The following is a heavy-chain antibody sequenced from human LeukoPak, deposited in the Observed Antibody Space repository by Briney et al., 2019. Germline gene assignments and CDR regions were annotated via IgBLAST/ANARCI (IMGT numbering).Heavy chain of an antibody. V-gene: IGHV6-1*01. J-gene: IGHJ5*02. Sequence: SQTLSLTCAISGDSVSSNGVTWNWIRQSPSRGLEWLGRTYYRSTWYNDYAVSVRGRITVNPDTSKNQFSLHLNSVTPEDTAVYYCARRLTQYDCFDPWGQGILVTVSS. D-gene: IGHD2-2*01. CDR1: GDSVSSNGVT. CDR2: TYYRSTWYN. CDR3: ARRLTQYDCFDP.